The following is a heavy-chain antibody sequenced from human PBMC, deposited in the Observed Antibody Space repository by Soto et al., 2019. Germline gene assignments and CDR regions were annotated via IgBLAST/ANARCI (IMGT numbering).Heavy chain of an antibody. CDR1: GFTFSSYA. D-gene: IGHD2-2*02. V-gene: IGHV3-23*01. CDR3: AKDCSSTSCYTRLSYYYGMDV. J-gene: IGHJ6*02. Sequence: EVQLLESGGGLVQPGGCLRLSCAASGFTFSSYAINWVRQAPGKGLEWVSAISGSGGSTYYADSVKGRFTISRDNSKNTLYLQMNSLRAEDTAVYYCAKDCSSTSCYTRLSYYYGMDVWGQWTTVTVSS. CDR2: ISGSGGST.